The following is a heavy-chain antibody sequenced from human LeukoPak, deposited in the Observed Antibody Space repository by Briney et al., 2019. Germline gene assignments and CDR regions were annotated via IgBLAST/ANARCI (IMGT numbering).Heavy chain of an antibody. J-gene: IGHJ4*02. CDR1: GFTFSSYW. CDR2: IKQDGSEK. Sequence: PGGSLRLSCAASGFTFSSYWMSWIRQAPGKGLEWVANIKQDGSEKYYVDSVKGRFTISRDNAKNSLYLQMNSLRAEDTAVYYCAREAFGRLRYCSSTSCPKALDYWGQGTLVTVSS. CDR3: AREAFGRLRYCSSTSCPKALDY. V-gene: IGHV3-7*01. D-gene: IGHD2-2*01.